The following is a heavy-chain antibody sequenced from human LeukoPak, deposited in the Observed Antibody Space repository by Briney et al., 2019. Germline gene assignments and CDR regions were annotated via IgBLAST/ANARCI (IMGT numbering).Heavy chain of an antibody. Sequence: GGSLRLSCAASGFTFSSYAMSWVRQAPGKGLKCVSAISGSGGSTYYADSVKGRFTISRDNSKNTLYLQMNSLRAEDTAVYYCAKDRFGELLYVLGYYGMDVWGKGTTVTVSS. CDR1: GFTFSSYA. D-gene: IGHD3-10*01. J-gene: IGHJ6*04. CDR3: AKDRFGELLYVLGYYGMDV. V-gene: IGHV3-23*01. CDR2: ISGSGGST.